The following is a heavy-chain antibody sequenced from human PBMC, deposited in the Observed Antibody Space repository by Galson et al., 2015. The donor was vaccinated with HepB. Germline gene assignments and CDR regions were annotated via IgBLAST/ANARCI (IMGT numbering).Heavy chain of an antibody. CDR3: ARGRAGDNPSLGH. J-gene: IGHJ4*02. D-gene: IGHD3-10*01. CDR2: ISSSSTI. V-gene: IGHV3-48*01. CDR1: GFTFSSYS. Sequence: SLRLSCAASGFTFSSYSMNWVRQAPGKGLEWVSYISSSSTIYYADSVKGRFTISRDNAKNSLYLQMNSLRAEDTAVYYCARGRAGDNPSLGHWGQGTLVTVSS.